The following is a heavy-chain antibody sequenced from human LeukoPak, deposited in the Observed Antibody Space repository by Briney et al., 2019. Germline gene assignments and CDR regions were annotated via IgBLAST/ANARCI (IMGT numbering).Heavy chain of an antibody. J-gene: IGHJ4*02. D-gene: IGHD6-19*01. Sequence: GASVKVSCKASGYTFTSYYMHWVRQAPGQGLEWMGIINPSGGSTSYAQKFQGRVTMTRDTSTSTVYMELSSLRSEDTAVYYCARPGYSSGWSKYYFDYWGQGTLVTVSS. CDR3: ARPGYSSGWSKYYFDY. CDR2: INPSGGST. CDR1: GYTFTSYY. V-gene: IGHV1-46*01.